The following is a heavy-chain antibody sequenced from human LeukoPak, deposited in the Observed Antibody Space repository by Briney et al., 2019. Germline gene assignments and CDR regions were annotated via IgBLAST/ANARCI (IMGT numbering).Heavy chain of an antibody. V-gene: IGHV4-59*01. D-gene: IGHD3-10*01. CDR1: GGSISSYY. CDR3: ARETPYGSGSYPFDY. Sequence: PSETLSLTCTASGGSISSYYWNWIRQPPGKGLEWIGYIYNTGSTSNNPSLKSRVTISVDTSKKHFSLRLSSVTAADTAVYYCARETPYGSGSYPFDYWGQGILVTVSS. J-gene: IGHJ4*02. CDR2: IYNTGST.